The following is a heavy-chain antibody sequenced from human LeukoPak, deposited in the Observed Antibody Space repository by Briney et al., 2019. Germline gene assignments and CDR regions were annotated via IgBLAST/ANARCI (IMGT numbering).Heavy chain of an antibody. V-gene: IGHV6-1*01. CDR1: GDSVSSNSAA. CDR2: TYYRSKWYH. Sequence: SQTLSLTCAISGDSVSSNSAAWNWIRQSPSRGLEWLGRTYYRSKWYHDYAVSKKGRLTINPDTYQNQFSLPLTSVTPDDTAIYYCARDLRTYMGINWFDPWGQGTLVTVSS. CDR3: ARDLRTYMGINWFDP. D-gene: IGHD4-17*01. J-gene: IGHJ5*02.